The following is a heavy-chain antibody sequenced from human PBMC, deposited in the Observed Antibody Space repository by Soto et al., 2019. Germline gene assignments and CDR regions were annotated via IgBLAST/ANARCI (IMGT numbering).Heavy chain of an antibody. CDR1: GGTFRSYT. Sequence: QVQLVQSGAEVKKPGSSVKVSCQASGGTFRSYTISWVRQSPGQGLDRMGRIIPILGIANYAQKFQGRVTISADKSTSGADMELSSLRSEATAVDYCASFGSGWDPYWGQGTLVTVSS. CDR3: ASFGSGWDPY. V-gene: IGHV1-69*02. D-gene: IGHD6-19*01. J-gene: IGHJ4*02. CDR2: IIPILGIA.